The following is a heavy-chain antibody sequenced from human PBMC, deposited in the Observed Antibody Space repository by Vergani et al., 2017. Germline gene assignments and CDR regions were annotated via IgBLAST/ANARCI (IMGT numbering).Heavy chain of an antibody. CDR3: TEGSRGYTGYVFDY. V-gene: IGHV3-23*04. CDR2: VSGSSATP. D-gene: IGHD5-12*01. CDR1: GFSFPGYA. J-gene: IGHJ4*02. Sequence: EVDLVESGGGLVQPGGSLRLSCEASGFSFPGYAMSWVRQAPGKGLEWVSSVSGSSATPYYADSVKGRFNISRDNSKNTLHLQMDSLRADDTAVYYCTEGSRGYTGYVFDYWGQGTLATVSS.